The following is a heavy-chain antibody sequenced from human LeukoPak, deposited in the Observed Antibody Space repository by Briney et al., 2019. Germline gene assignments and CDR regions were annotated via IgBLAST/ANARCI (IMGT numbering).Heavy chain of an antibody. V-gene: IGHV4-61*02. CDR3: ARTRRGYSGYDLTDY. D-gene: IGHD5-12*01. J-gene: IGHJ4*02. CDR1: GYSISSGYY. Sequence: SETLSLTCTVSGYSISSGYYWSWIRQPAGKGLEWIGRIYTSGSTNYNPSLKSRVTISVDTSKNQFSLKLSSVTAADTAVYYCARTRRGYSGYDLTDYWGQGTLVTVSS. CDR2: IYTSGST.